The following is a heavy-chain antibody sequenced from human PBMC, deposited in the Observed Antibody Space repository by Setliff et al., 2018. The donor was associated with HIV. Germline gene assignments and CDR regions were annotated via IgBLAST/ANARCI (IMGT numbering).Heavy chain of an antibody. J-gene: IGHJ4*02. Sequence: ASVKVSCKTSGYTFTAFYIHWVRQAPGQGLEWLGVINPSDGFTTRAQKFQGRLTMTRDTSTSTVHMDLSSLRSDDTAVYYCARDPGWLQTLYYFDSWGQGTLVTVSS. CDR1: GYTFTAFY. CDR2: INPSDGFT. D-gene: IGHD5-12*01. V-gene: IGHV1-46*01. CDR3: ARDPGWLQTLYYFDS.